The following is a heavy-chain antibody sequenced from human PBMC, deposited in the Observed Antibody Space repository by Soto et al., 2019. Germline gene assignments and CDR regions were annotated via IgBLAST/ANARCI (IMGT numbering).Heavy chain of an antibody. V-gene: IGHV3-23*01. D-gene: IGHD1-26*01. CDR1: GFTFSSYA. CDR3: AKDPAERDHYGMDV. J-gene: IGHJ6*02. Sequence: EVQLLESGGGLVQPGGSLRLSCAASGFTFSSYAMSWVRQAPGNGLEWVSAISGSGGSTYYADSVKGRFTISRDNSKNTLYLQMNSLRAEDTAVYYCAKDPAERDHYGMDVWGQGTTVTVSS. CDR2: ISGSGGST.